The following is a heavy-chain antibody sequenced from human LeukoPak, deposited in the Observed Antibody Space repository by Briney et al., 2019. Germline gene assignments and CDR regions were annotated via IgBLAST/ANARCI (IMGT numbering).Heavy chain of an antibody. CDR1: GGSISKY. CDR2: IYYSGST. D-gene: IGHD3-22*01. V-gene: IGHV4-59*08. Sequence: SETLSLTCTVSGGSISKYWSCIRQPPGKGLEWIGYIYYSGSTYYNPSHKSRVTISVDTSKNQFSLKLSSVTAADTAVYYCARTSGRYYDSSGYYFSNFDYWGQGTLVTVSS. J-gene: IGHJ4*02. CDR3: ARTSGRYYDSSGYYFSNFDY.